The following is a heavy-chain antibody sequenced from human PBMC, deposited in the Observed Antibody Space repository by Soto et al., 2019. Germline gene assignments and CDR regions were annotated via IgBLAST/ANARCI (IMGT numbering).Heavy chain of an antibody. J-gene: IGHJ5*02. CDR1: GFTFRAYD. CDR3: VRDILRIPYGSGRFDP. Sequence: GGSLRLSCVASGFTFRAYDMYWVRQSPGRGLEWVAMISFDGTKIHYADSVKGRFAISRDNGKNRLDLQMNSLRAEDTALCRCVRDILRIPYGSGRFDPWGLGTLVTVSS. D-gene: IGHD3-10*01. V-gene: IGHV3-33*05. CDR2: ISFDGTKI.